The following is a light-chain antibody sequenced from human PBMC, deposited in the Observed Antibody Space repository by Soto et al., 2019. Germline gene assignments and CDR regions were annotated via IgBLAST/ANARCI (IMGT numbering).Light chain of an antibody. CDR3: QRYGSSPPLP. J-gene: IGKJ2*01. V-gene: IGKV3-20*01. Sequence: EIVLTQSPGTLSLSPGERATLSCRASQSVSSSYLAWYQQKPGQAPRLLNYGASSRATGIPDRFSSSGPGTDLTLPTSRLEHEDLAVYYCQRYGSSPPLPFGQGPKLEIK. CDR2: GAS. CDR1: QSVSSSY.